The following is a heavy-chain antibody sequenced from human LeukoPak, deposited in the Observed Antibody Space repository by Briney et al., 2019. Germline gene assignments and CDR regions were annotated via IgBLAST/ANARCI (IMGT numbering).Heavy chain of an antibody. CDR2: IYYSGST. J-gene: IGHJ3*02. Sequence: PSETLSLTCTVSGGSISSSSYYWGWIRQPPGKGLEWIGSIYYSGSTYYNPSLKSRVTISVDTSKNQFSLKLSSVTAADTAVYYCARVLNVRYFDWLHHKNEAFDIWGQGTMVTVSS. CDR3: ARVLNVRYFDWLHHKNEAFDI. CDR1: GGSISSSSYY. V-gene: IGHV4-39*07. D-gene: IGHD3-9*01.